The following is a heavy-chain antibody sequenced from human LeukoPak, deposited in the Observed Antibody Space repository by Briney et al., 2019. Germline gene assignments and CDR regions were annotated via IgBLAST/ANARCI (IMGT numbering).Heavy chain of an antibody. CDR1: GFTFSSYA. V-gene: IGHV3-23*01. D-gene: IGHD5-12*01. CDR3: AKADIVATIYNY. Sequence: GGSLRLSCAASGFTFSSYAMSWVRQAPGKGLEWVSAISGSGGSTYYADSVEGRFTISRDNSKNTLYLQMNSLRAEDTAVYYCAKADIVATIYNYWGQGTLVTVSS. J-gene: IGHJ4*02. CDR2: ISGSGGST.